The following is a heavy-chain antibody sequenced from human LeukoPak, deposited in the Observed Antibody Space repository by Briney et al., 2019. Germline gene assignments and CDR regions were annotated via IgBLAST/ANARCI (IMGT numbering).Heavy chain of an antibody. CDR1: GFTVSSNS. CDR2: IYSDNT. CDR3: ARQEMATIPGYYFDY. Sequence: PGGSLRLSCTVSGFTVSSNSMSWVRQAPGKGLEWVSFIYSDNTHYSDSVKGRFTISRDNSKNTLYLQMNSLRAEDTAVYYCARQEMATIPGYYFDYWGQGTLVTVSS. V-gene: IGHV3-53*01. D-gene: IGHD5-24*01. J-gene: IGHJ4*02.